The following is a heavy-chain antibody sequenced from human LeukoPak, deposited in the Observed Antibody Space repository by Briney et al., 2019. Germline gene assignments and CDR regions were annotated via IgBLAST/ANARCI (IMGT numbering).Heavy chain of an antibody. D-gene: IGHD3-10*01. Sequence: GGSLRLSCAASGFTVSSNYMSWARQAPGKGLEWVSVIYSCGSTYYADSVKGRFTISRDNSKNTLYLQMNSLRAEDTAVYYCATPVPHGSDPSLYYYYMDVWGKGTTVTISS. CDR3: ATPVPHGSDPSLYYYYMDV. J-gene: IGHJ6*03. CDR2: IYSCGST. V-gene: IGHV3-66*01. CDR1: GFTVSSNY.